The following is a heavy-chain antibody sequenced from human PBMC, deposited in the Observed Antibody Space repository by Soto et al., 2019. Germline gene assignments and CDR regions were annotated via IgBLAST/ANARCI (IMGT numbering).Heavy chain of an antibody. V-gene: IGHV3-23*01. CDR3: AKDAEVVTDIHCGYYDY. CDR2: ISGSDGST. J-gene: IGHJ4*02. Sequence: GGSLRLSCAASGFTFSSYAMSWVRQAPGKGLEWVSAISGSDGSTYYADSVKGRFTITRDNTKNTLYLQMNSVRAEDTAVYYCAKDAEVVTDIHCGYYDYWSQGTMVTVSS. D-gene: IGHD2-21*02. CDR1: GFTFSSYA.